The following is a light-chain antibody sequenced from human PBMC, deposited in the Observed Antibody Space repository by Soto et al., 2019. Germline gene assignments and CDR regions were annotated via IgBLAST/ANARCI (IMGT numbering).Light chain of an antibody. J-gene: IGKJ5*01. V-gene: IGKV3-20*01. CDR3: QQYGSSPIT. CDR2: GAS. Sequence: EVVLTQSPATLSVSPGEGVTLSCRASQGICDTLAWYQHKPGQAPRLLINGASSRATGIPDRFSGSGSGTDFTLTVSRLEPEDFAVYYCQQYGSSPITFGRGTRLEIK. CDR1: QGICDT.